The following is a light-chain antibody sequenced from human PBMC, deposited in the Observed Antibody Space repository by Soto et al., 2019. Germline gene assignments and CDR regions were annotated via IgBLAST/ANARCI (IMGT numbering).Light chain of an antibody. Sequence: QSALTQPASVSGSPGQSITISCTGTSSDVGGYNLVSWYQQYPDKAPKLMIFDVNTRPSGVSNLFSGSKSGNTASLTISGLQAEDEADYYCSSYKSSSTLPYVFGTGTKVTVL. CDR3: SSYKSSSTLPYV. V-gene: IGLV2-14*01. CDR2: DVN. J-gene: IGLJ1*01. CDR1: SSDVGGYNL.